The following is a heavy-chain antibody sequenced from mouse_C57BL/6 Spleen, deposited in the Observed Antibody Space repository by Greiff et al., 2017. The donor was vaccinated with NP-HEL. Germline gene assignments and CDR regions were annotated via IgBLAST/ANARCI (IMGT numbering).Heavy chain of an antibody. CDR2: INPGSGGT. V-gene: IGHV1-54*01. CDR3: ARGYYDGSSYVRFAY. Sequence: QVQLQQSGAELVRPGTSVKVSCKASGYAFTNYLIEWVKQRPGQGLEWIGVINPGSGGTNYNEKLKGKATLTADKSSSTAYMQLSSLKSEDSAVYFCARGYYDGSSYVRFAYWGQGTLVTVSA. CDR1: GYAFTNYL. J-gene: IGHJ3*01. D-gene: IGHD1-1*01.